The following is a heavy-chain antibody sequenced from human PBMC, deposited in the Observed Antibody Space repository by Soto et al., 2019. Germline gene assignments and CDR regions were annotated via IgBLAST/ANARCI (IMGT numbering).Heavy chain of an antibody. CDR2: IRSKVNTYAT. CDR1: GFTFSDSA. J-gene: IGHJ4*02. Sequence: GGSLRLSCVASGFTFSDSAMHWVRQASGKGLEWVGRIRSKVNTYATAYAASVKGRFTISRDNSKNTLYLHMNGLTAEDTAVYYCAKDGFSGSGKYYFDYWGQGTLVTVSS. V-gene: IGHV3-73*01. CDR3: AKDGFSGSGKYYFDY. D-gene: IGHD3-10*01.